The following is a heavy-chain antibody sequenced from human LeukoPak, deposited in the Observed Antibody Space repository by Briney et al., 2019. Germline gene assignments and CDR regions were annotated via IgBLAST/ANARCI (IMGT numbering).Heavy chain of an antibody. J-gene: IGHJ4*02. V-gene: IGHV1-58*02. CDR1: GFSFPSSD. CDR2: IVVGSGDT. CDR3: AAARHNASGTHMGSY. Sequence: ASVKVSCKASGFSFPSSDMQWVRQARGQRLEWIGWIVVGSGDTNYAQKFQDRVTITTDMSTSTAYMELSSLRSEDTAVYYCAAARHNASGTHMGSYWGQGALVTVSS. D-gene: IGHD3-10*01.